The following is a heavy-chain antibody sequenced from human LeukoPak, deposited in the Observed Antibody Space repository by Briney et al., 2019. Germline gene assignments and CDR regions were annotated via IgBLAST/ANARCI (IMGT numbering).Heavy chain of an antibody. CDR3: AKDLYCSSTSCSYFDY. CDR1: GFTFDDYA. D-gene: IGHD2-2*01. V-gene: IGHV3-9*01. CDR2: ISWNSGSI. Sequence: GGSLRLSCAASGFTFDDYAMHWVRQAPGKGLEWVSGISWNSGSIGYADSVKGRFTISRDNSKNTLYLQMNSLRAEDTAVYYCAKDLYCSSTSCSYFDYWGQGTLVTVSS. J-gene: IGHJ4*02.